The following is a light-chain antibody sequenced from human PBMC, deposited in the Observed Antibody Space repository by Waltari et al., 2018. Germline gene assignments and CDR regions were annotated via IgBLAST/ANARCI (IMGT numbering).Light chain of an antibody. CDR1: SSDVGSYNL. J-gene: IGLJ2*01. Sequence: QSALTQPASVSGSPGQSITVPCTGPSSDVGSYNLVSWYQQHPGKAPKLMIYEGSKRPSGVSNRFSGSKSGNTASLTISGLQAEDEADYYCCSYAGSSTLLFGGGTKVTVL. CDR2: EGS. V-gene: IGLV2-23*01. CDR3: CSYAGSSTLL.